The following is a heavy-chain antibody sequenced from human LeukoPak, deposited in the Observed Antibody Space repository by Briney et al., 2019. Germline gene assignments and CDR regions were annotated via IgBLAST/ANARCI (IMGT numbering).Heavy chain of an antibody. J-gene: IGHJ6*03. V-gene: IGHV4-59*12. CDR3: ARDLGLYMDV. CDR1: GVSISSYY. D-gene: IGHD3-16*01. CDR2: IYYSGST. Sequence: RSSETLSLTCTVSGVSISSYYWSWIRQPPGKGLEWIGYIYYSGSTNYNPSLKSRVTMSVDTSKNQFSLKLSSVTAADTAVYYCARDLGLYMDVWGKGTTVTISS.